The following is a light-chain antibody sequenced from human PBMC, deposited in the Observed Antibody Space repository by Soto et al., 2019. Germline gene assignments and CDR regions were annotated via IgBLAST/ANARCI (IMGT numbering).Light chain of an antibody. CDR1: QSVNVL. CDR3: QQYGNSPIT. J-gene: IGKJ5*01. CDR2: GAS. V-gene: IGKV3-20*01. Sequence: EVVLTQSPATLAVSPGEGATISCKASQSVNVLLAWYQQKPGQAPRLLIYGASTRATGIPDRFSGSGSGTDFTLTISRLEPEDFAVYYCQQYGNSPITFGQGTRLEI.